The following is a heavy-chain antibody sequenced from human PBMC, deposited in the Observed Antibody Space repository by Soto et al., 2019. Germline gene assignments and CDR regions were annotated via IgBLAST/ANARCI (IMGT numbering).Heavy chain of an antibody. V-gene: IGHV1-46*01. Sequence: QVQLVQSGAEVKKPGASVKVSCKASGYTFTSYYMHWVRQAPGQGLEWMGIINPSGGSTSYAQKCQGRVTMTRDTSTSTVYMELSSLRSEDTAVYYCARDRETYYYDSSGYYLYNWGQGTLVTVSS. J-gene: IGHJ4*02. CDR2: INPSGGST. CDR3: ARDRETYYYDSSGYYLYN. D-gene: IGHD3-22*01. CDR1: GYTFTSYY.